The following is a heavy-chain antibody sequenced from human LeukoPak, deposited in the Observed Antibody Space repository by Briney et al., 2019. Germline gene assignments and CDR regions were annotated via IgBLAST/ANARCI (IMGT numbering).Heavy chain of an antibody. J-gene: IGHJ5*02. CDR1: GFTFSSYA. Sequence: PGGSLRLSCAASGFTFSSYAMSWVRQAPGKGLEWVSAISGSGGSTYYADSVKGRFTISRDNSKNTLYLQMNSLRAEDTAVYFCAKDTYSGMAPKSLDAWGQGTLVTVSS. D-gene: IGHD5-18*01. CDR3: AKDTYSGMAPKSLDA. V-gene: IGHV3-23*01. CDR2: ISGSGGST.